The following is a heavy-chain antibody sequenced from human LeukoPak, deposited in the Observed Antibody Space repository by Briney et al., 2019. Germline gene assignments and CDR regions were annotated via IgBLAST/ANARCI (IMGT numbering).Heavy chain of an antibody. CDR1: GFTFSSYW. D-gene: IGHD3-10*01. CDR3: ARSVIYGSGKYDY. J-gene: IGHJ4*02. CDR2: IKQDGSEK. Sequence: GGSLRLPCAASGFTFSSYWMSWVRQAPGKGLEWVANIKQDGSEKYYVDSVKGRFTISRDNAKNSLYLQMNSLRAEDTAVYYCARSVIYGSGKYDYWGQGTLVTVSS. V-gene: IGHV3-7*01.